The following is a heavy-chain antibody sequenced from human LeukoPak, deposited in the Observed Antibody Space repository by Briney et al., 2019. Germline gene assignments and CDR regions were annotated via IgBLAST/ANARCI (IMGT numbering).Heavy chain of an antibody. V-gene: IGHV1-2*02. CDR3: AREGIAARRGGANWFDP. Sequence: GESLKISCKGSGYTFTGYYMRGVRQAPGQGLGWMGWINPNSGGTNYAQKFQGRVTMTRDTSISTAYMELSRLRSDDTAVYYCAREGIAARRGGANWFDPWGQGTLVTVSS. CDR1: GYTFTGYY. J-gene: IGHJ5*02. D-gene: IGHD6-6*01. CDR2: INPNSGGT.